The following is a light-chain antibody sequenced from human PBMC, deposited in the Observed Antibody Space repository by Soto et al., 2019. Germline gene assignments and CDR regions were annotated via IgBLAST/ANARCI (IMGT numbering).Light chain of an antibody. Sequence: EIVLTQSPGTLSLSPGERATLSCRASQRVTSSYLAWYQQRPGQAPRLLIYGASSRATGIPDRFSGSGSGTDCTLTISRLEPEDFAVYYCQHYGSSPGYTFGQWTKLEIK. CDR3: QHYGSSPGYT. J-gene: IGKJ2*01. CDR2: GAS. V-gene: IGKV3-20*01. CDR1: QRVTSSY.